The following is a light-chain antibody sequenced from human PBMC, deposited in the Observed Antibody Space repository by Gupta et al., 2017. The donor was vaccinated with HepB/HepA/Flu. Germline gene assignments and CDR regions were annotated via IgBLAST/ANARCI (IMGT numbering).Light chain of an antibody. Sequence: SYELTQPPSVSVSPGPPASITCSGDKWGDKYSCWEQQKPVQAPLMVIYQNSKRPSEIPERCSGSNSGNTATLTMSGTQARDEDDYDCQAWYSSTVVFGGGTKLTVL. CDR3: QAWYSSTVV. CDR2: QNS. J-gene: IGLJ2*01. CDR1: KWGDKY. V-gene: IGLV3-1*01.